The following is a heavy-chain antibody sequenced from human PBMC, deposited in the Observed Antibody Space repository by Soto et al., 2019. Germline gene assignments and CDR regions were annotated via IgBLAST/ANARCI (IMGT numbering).Heavy chain of an antibody. CDR3: AIRPGPSRNYDVLTGCCTDWFVP. V-gene: IGHV1-3*01. CDR2: INAGNGNT. CDR1: GYTFTSYA. D-gene: IGHD3-9*01. Sequence: GSSVQVSCKASGYTFTSYAMHWVRQAPGQRLEWMGWINAGNGNTKYSQKFQGRVTITRDTSASTAYMELSSLRSEDTAVYYCAIRPGPSRNYDVLTGCCTDWFVPCGQATLLTASS. J-gene: IGHJ5*02.